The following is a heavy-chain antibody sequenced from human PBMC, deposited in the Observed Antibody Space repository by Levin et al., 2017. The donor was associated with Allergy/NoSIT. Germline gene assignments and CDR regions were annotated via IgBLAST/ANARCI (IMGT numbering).Heavy chain of an antibody. D-gene: IGHD6-19*01. CDR1: GFIFSTYW. Sequence: QAGGSLRLSCTASGFIFSTYWMNWVRQAPGKGLAWVASIKQDESDKYYVDSVKGRFTISRDNAKNSLYLQMNSLRDEDTAVYYCARGSSGWYGVDYWGQGTLVTVSS. V-gene: IGHV3-7*04. CDR3: ARGSSGWYGVDY. CDR2: IKQDESDK. J-gene: IGHJ4*02.